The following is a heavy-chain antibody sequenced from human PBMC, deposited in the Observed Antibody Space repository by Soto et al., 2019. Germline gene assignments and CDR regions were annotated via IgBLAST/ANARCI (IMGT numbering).Heavy chain of an antibody. CDR2: INHSGST. Sequence: SETLSLTCAVYGGSFSGYYWSWIRQPPGKGLEWIGEINHSGSTNYNPSLKSRVTISVDTSKNQFSLKLSSVTAADTAVYYCARGVLGDSSGYYSGTFDYWGQGTLVTVS. V-gene: IGHV4-34*01. CDR3: ARGVLGDSSGYYSGTFDY. CDR1: GGSFSGYY. D-gene: IGHD3-22*01. J-gene: IGHJ4*02.